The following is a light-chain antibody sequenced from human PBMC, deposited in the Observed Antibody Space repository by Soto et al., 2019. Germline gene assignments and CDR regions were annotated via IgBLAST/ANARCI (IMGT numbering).Light chain of an antibody. CDR3: QQANSFPWT. CDR2: KAS. CDR1: QTINSW. V-gene: IGKV1-5*03. Sequence: DIQMTQSPSTLSASVGDRVPITCRASQTINSWLAWYQQKPGKAPKLLIYKASTLKSGVPSRFSGSGSGTDFTLTISSLQPEDFATYYCQQANSFPWTFGQGTKVDIK. J-gene: IGKJ1*01.